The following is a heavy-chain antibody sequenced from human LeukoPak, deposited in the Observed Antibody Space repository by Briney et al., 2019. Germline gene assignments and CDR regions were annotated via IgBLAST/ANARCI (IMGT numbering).Heavy chain of an antibody. Sequence: AASVKVSCKASGYTFTSYGISWVRQAPGQGLEWMGWISAYNGNTNYAQKLQGRVTMTTDTSTSTAYMELRSLRSDDTAVYYCARDRHTYYYGSGSYYNLGGYWGQGTLVTVSS. J-gene: IGHJ4*02. CDR3: ARDRHTYYYGSGSYYNLGGY. CDR1: GYTFTSYG. D-gene: IGHD3-10*01. V-gene: IGHV1-18*01. CDR2: ISAYNGNT.